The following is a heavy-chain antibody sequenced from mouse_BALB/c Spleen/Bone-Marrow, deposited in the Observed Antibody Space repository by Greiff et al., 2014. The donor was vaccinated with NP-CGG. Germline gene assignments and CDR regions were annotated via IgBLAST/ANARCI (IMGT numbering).Heavy chain of an antibody. CDR3: ARDYSGYFDF. D-gene: IGHD5-1*01. CDR2: IRNKPNGYTT. J-gene: IGHJ2*01. CDR1: GFTFTDHF. V-gene: IGHV7-3*02. Sequence: EVQVVESGGGLVQPGGSLRLSCTTSGFTFTDHFMTWVRQPPGKALEWLGFIRNKPNGYTTEYNPSVKGRFTISRDNSQGILYLQMNTLRAEDSAIYYCARDYSGYFDFWGQGTTLTVSS.